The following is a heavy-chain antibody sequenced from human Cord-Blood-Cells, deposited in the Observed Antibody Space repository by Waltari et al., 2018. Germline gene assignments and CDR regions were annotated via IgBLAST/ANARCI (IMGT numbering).Heavy chain of an antibody. CDR2: INHSGRP. V-gene: IGHV4-34*01. CDR3: ARGLQIDY. D-gene: IGHD1-1*01. CDR1: GGSFSGYY. Sequence: QVQLQQWGAGLLKPSETLSLTCAVYGGSFSGYYWIWIRHPPGKGLEWIGEINHSGRPNYTPSLKSRVTISVDTSKNQFSLKLSSVTAADTAVYYCARGLQIDYWGQGTLVTVSS. J-gene: IGHJ4*02.